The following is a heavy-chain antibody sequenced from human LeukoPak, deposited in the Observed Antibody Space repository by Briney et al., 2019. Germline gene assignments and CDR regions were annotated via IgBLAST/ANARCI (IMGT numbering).Heavy chain of an antibody. V-gene: IGHV4-39*01. CDR2: IHYSGNT. D-gene: IGHD3-3*01. CDR3: ARLGAGPTYYDFWSGYSSFYFDY. J-gene: IGHJ4*02. CDR1: GVSTSSSNFY. Sequence: SETLSLTCTVSGVSTSSSNFYWGWIRQPPGMGLEWIGGIHYSGNTYYNPSLKSRVTISIDTSKNQFSLKLSSVTAADTAVYYCARLGAGPTYYDFWSGYSSFYFDYWGQGTLVTVSS.